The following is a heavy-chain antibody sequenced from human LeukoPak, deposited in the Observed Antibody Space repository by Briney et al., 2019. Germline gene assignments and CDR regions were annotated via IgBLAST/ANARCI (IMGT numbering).Heavy chain of an antibody. CDR2: ISGSGDTT. Sequence: GVSLRLSCAPSGFTFDGYAMHWVRQAPGKGLEWVSLISGSGDTTYYADSVKGRFTISRDNAKNSLSLEMKSLRVEDTALYYCAKVAQYYYDSSGAIPGAFDMWGQGTMVTVSS. CDR1: GFTFDGYA. CDR3: AKVAQYYYDSSGAIPGAFDM. J-gene: IGHJ3*02. V-gene: IGHV3-43*02. D-gene: IGHD3-22*01.